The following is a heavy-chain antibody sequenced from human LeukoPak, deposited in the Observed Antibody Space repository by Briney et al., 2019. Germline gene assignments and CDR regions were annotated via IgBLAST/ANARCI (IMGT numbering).Heavy chain of an antibody. CDR2: ISGSGGST. D-gene: IGHD3-22*01. V-gene: IGHV3-23*01. J-gene: IGHJ4*02. CDR3: AKAHSSGFYLNYHFDY. Sequence: GGSLRLSCAASEFTFSNYAMSWVRQTPGKGLEWVSSISGSGGSTYYADSVKGRFTISRDNSKNTLYLQMNSLRAADTAVYYCAKAHSSGFYLNYHFDYWGQGTLVTVSS. CDR1: EFTFSNYA.